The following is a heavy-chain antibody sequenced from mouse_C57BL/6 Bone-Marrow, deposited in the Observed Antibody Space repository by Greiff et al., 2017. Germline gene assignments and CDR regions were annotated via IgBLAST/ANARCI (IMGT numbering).Heavy chain of an antibody. J-gene: IGHJ1*03. D-gene: IGHD1-1*01. CDR1: GYTFTSYW. CDR3: AREYYYGSRDWYFDV. Sequence: QVQLQQPGAELVKPGASVKLSCKASGYTFTSYWMHWVKQRPGQGLEWIGMIHPNSGSTNYNEKFKSKAKLTVDKSSSTAYMQLSSLTSEDSAVYYCAREYYYGSRDWYFDVWGTGTTVTVSS. CDR2: IHPNSGST. V-gene: IGHV1-64*01.